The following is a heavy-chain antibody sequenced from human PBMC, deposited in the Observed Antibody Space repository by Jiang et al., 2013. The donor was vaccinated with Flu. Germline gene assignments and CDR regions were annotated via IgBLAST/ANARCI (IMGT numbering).Heavy chain of an antibody. CDR1: GGSISSDDYY. V-gene: IGHV4-31*03. Sequence: GSGLVKPSQTLSLTCTVSGGSISSDDYYWSWIRHHPGKGLEWVGYIYYSGRTYYNPSLKSRVTISVDTSKNQFSLKLSSVTAADTAVYYCARGASRSWFDPWGQGTLVTVSS. CDR3: ARGASRSWFDP. J-gene: IGHJ5*02. CDR2: IYYSGRT.